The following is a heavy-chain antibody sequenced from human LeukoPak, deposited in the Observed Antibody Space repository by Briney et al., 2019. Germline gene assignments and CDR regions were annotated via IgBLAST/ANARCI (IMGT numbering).Heavy chain of an antibody. V-gene: IGHV4-59*01. CDR2: IYYSGST. CDR3: ARATDSSGWPYFDY. Sequence: PSGTLSLTCAVSGGSISSYYWSWIRQPPGKGLEWIGYIYYSGSTNYNPSLKSRVTISVDTSKNQFSLKLSSVTAADTAVYYCARATDSSGWPYFDYWGQGTLVTVSS. J-gene: IGHJ4*02. D-gene: IGHD6-19*01. CDR1: GGSISSYY.